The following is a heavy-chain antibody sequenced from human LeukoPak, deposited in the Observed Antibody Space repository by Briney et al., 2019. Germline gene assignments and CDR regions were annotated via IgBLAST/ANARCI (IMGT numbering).Heavy chain of an antibody. CDR2: ISYDGSNE. Sequence: GRSLRLSCAGSGFTFSTYGMYWVRQAPGKGLEWVAVISYDGSNEYYADSVKGRFTISRDNSKNTVYLQMNSRRPEDTAVYYCAKPYTSGYFDYWGQGTLVTVSS. D-gene: IGHD3-22*01. V-gene: IGHV3-30*18. J-gene: IGHJ4*02. CDR1: GFTFSTYG. CDR3: AKPYTSGYFDY.